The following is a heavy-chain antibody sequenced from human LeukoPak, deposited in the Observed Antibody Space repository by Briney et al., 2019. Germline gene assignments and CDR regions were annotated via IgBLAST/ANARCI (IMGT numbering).Heavy chain of an antibody. J-gene: IGHJ4*02. Sequence: SGGSLRLSRAASGFTFTDYYMTWIRQAPGKGLEWVSYFSSRSNYTNYADSVKGRFTISRDNAKNSVYLQMKSLRAEDTALHYCARARDGYNIDYWGQGTLVTVSS. D-gene: IGHD5-24*01. CDR3: ARARDGYNIDY. CDR2: FSSRSNYT. V-gene: IGHV3-11*03. CDR1: GFTFTDYY.